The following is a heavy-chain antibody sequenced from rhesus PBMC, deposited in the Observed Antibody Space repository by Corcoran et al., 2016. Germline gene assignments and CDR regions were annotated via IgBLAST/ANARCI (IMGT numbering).Heavy chain of an antibody. D-gene: IGHD6-25*01. V-gene: IGHV4-169*01. J-gene: IGHJ4*01. CDR2: IYGSGSST. CDR3: AKTGSGYSGSWNLFDY. Sequence: QLQLQESGPGLVKPSETLSVTCAVSGGSISSSYWSWIRQAPGKVLEWIGYIYGSGSSTNYNPALKSRDTLSVDTSKNQLSLKLSSVTNADTAVYDCAKTGSGYSGSWNLFDYWGQGVLVTVSS. CDR1: GGSISSSY.